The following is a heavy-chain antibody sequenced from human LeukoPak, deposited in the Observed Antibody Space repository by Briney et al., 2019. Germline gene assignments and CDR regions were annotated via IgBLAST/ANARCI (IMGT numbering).Heavy chain of an antibody. V-gene: IGHV4-34*01. J-gene: IGHJ5*02. CDR3: ARGFRGGYDS. CDR2: INHSGST. CDR1: GGSFSGYY. D-gene: IGHD5-12*01. Sequence: SETLSLTCAVYGGSFSGYYWSWIRQPPGKGLEWIGEINHSGSTNYNPSLKSRVTISVDTSKNQFSLKLSSVTAADTAVYCCARGFRGGYDSWGQGTLVTVSS.